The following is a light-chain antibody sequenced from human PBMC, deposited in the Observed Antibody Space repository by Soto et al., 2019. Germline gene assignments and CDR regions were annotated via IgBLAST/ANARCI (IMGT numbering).Light chain of an antibody. Sequence: EIVLTQSPATLSLSPGERATLSCRASQSVSSYLAWYQQKPAQAPRLLIYDASNRATGIPARFSGSGSGTDFTITISSLEPEDFAVYYCQQSSNWPLTFGGGTKVEIK. CDR3: QQSSNWPLT. CDR1: QSVSSY. V-gene: IGKV3-11*01. J-gene: IGKJ4*01. CDR2: DAS.